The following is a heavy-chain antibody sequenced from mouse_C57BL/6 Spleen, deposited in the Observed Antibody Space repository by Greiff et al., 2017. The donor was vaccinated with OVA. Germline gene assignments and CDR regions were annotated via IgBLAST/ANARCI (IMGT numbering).Heavy chain of an antibody. Sequence: QVQLKESGPGLVAPSQRLSITCTVSGFSLTSYAISWVRQPPGKGLEWLGVIWTGGGTNYNSALKSRLSISKDNSKSQVFLKMNSLQTDDTARYYCATHYYGSSHYAMDYWGQGTSVTVSS. J-gene: IGHJ4*01. D-gene: IGHD1-1*01. V-gene: IGHV2-9-1*01. CDR2: IWTGGGT. CDR1: GFSLTSYA. CDR3: ATHYYGSSHYAMDY.